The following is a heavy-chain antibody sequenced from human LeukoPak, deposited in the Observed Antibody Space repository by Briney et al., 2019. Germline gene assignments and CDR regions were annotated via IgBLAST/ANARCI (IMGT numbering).Heavy chain of an antibody. V-gene: IGHV3-7*01. CDR1: GFTFSSYW. D-gene: IGHD3-16*01. J-gene: IGHJ4*02. CDR3: AKDQYDYVRGEFDY. Sequence: GGSLRLSCAASGFTFSSYWMRWVRQAPGKGLEWVANIKQDGSEKNYVDSVKGRFTISRDNSKNTLYLQMNSLRVEDTAVYYCAKDQYDYVRGEFDYWGQGTLVTVSS. CDR2: IKQDGSEK.